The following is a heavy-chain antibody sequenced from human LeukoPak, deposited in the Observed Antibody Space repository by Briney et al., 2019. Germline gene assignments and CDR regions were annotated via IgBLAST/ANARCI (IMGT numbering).Heavy chain of an antibody. CDR3: TTDRGALGTVTTSGAFDI. CDR2: IKSKPDGGSI. J-gene: IGHJ3*02. Sequence: GGSLRLSCAASALTINNAWMSWVRQAPGMGLQWVGRIKSKPDGGSIDYAAPVKGRFTISRDDSKNTLYLQMNSVRTEDTAVYYCTTDRGALGTVTTSGAFDIWGQGTMVTVSS. V-gene: IGHV3-15*01. D-gene: IGHD4-11*01. CDR1: ALTINNAW.